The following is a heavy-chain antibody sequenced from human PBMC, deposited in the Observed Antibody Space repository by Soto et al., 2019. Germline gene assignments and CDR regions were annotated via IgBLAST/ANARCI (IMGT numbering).Heavy chain of an antibody. CDR2: SDPSDSYT. V-gene: IGHV5-10-1*01. CDR1: GDSFTRYC. CDR3: TRHAFYDRNGYDSFDI. J-gene: IGHJ3*02. D-gene: IGHD3-22*01. Sequence: VDSVTISCDASGDSFTRYCISWVLQLPVKGLECMGRSDPSDSYTNCSPSFQGHVTISAYKSISTAYLQWSSLKASDTAMYYCTRHAFYDRNGYDSFDIWGQGTLVTVSS.